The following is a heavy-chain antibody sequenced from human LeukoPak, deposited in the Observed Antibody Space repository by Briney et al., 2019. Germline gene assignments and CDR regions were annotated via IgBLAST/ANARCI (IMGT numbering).Heavy chain of an antibody. CDR3: ASHNYYGSGSPRL. CDR1: GFTFSSYA. V-gene: IGHV3-30-3*01. CDR2: ISYDGSNK. J-gene: IGHJ4*02. D-gene: IGHD3-10*01. Sequence: GGSLRLSCAASGFTFSSYAMHWVRQAPGKGLEWVAVISYDGSNKYYADSVKGRFTISRDNSKNTLYLQMNSLRAEDTAVYYCASHNYYGSGSPRLGGQGTLVTVSS.